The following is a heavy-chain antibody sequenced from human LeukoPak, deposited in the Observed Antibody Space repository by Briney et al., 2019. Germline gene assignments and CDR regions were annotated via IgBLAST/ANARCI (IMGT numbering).Heavy chain of an antibody. V-gene: IGHV1-24*01. CDR2: FDPEDGET. J-gene: IGHJ4*02. CDR3: GTGYYDFWSGSEGPFDY. Sequence: ASVKVSCKVSGYTLTELSMHWVRQAPGKGLEWMGGFDPEDGETIYAQKFQGRVTMTEDTSTDTAYMELSSLRSEDTAVYYCGTGYYDFWSGSEGPFDYWGQGTLVTVSS. D-gene: IGHD3-3*01. CDR1: GYTLTELS.